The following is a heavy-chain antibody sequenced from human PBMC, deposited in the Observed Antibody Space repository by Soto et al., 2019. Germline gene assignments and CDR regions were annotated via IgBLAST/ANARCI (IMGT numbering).Heavy chain of an antibody. Sequence: GWSLRLSCVASGFSLSDYAVNWVRQAPGKGLEWVSFISSDSRTIYYADSVEGRFTVSRDNARNSVSLQMDSLRDEDAAVYYCARIKLVEWFFINVDVYDMDVWGQGT. V-gene: IGHV3-48*02. CDR2: ISSDSRTI. J-gene: IGHJ6*02. CDR3: ARIKLVEWFFINVDVYDMDV. CDR1: GFSLSDYA. D-gene: IGHD3-3*01.